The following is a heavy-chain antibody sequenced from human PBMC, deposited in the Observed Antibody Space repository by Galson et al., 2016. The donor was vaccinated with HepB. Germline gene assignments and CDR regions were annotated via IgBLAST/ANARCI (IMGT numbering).Heavy chain of an antibody. V-gene: IGHV3-21*01. Sequence: SLRLSCAATGFTFSTQSMNWVRQAPGKGLEWVASIISTGSDISYADSVKGRFTISRDNANNSLYLQMNSLRVEDTAVYYCARGRITLVRGEAYYFDYWGQGTLVTVSS. CDR2: IISTGSDI. J-gene: IGHJ4*02. D-gene: IGHD3-10*01. CDR3: ARGRITLVRGEAYYFDY. CDR1: GFTFSTQS.